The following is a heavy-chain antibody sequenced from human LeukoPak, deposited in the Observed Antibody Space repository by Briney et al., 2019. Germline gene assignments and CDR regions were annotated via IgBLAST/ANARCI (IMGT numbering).Heavy chain of an antibody. J-gene: IGHJ6*02. CDR3: ARDQRLGLGSYEPYYYYHGMDV. CDR2: ISAYNGNT. V-gene: IGHV1-18*01. Sequence: ASVKVSCKASGYTFTSYGISWVRQAPGQGLEWMGWISAYNGNTNYAQKLQGRVTMTTDTSTSTAYMELRSLRSDDTAVYYCARDQRLGLGSYEPYYYYHGMDVWGQGTTVTVSS. CDR1: GYTFTSYG. D-gene: IGHD3-16*01.